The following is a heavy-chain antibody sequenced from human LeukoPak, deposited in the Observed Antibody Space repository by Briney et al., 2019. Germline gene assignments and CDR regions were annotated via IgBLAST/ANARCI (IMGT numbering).Heavy chain of an antibody. CDR2: INPNSGGT. J-gene: IGHJ6*03. CDR1: GYTFTGYY. D-gene: IGHD6-6*01. CDR3: ARESSSLPYYYYYMDV. Sequence: ASVKVSCKASGYTFTGYYMHWVRQAPGQGLEWMGWINPNSGGTNYAQKFQGRVTMTRDTSISTAYMELSWLRSDDTAVYYCARESSSLPYYYYYMDVWGKGTTVTVSS. V-gene: IGHV1-2*02.